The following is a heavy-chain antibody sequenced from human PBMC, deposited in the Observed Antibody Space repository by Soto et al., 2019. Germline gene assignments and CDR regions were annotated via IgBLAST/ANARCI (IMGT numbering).Heavy chain of an antibody. D-gene: IGHD2-2*01. CDR3: AADEICSSTSCDTSNYYYGMDV. J-gene: IGHJ6*02. Sequence: ASVKVSCKASGYTFTSYDINWVRQATGQGLEWMGWMNPNSGNTGYAQKFQGRVTMTRNTSISTAYMELSSLRSEDTAVYYCAADEICSSTSCDTSNYYYGMDVWGQGTTVTVSS. CDR2: MNPNSGNT. CDR1: GYTFTSYD. V-gene: IGHV1-8*01.